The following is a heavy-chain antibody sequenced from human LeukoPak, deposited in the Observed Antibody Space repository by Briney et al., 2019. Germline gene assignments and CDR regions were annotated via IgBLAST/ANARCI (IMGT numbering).Heavy chain of an antibody. CDR2: INQDGSDE. D-gene: IGHD5-24*01. Sequence: PGGSLRLSCAASGFTFSSSWMSWVRHTPGKGLEWVANINQDGSDEYYVDSVKGRFTISRDNSKNTLYLQMNSLRAEDTAVYYCAKDRGRRWLQHDYWGQGTLVTVSS. CDR3: AKDRGRRWLQHDY. CDR1: GFTFSSSW. V-gene: IGHV3-7*01. J-gene: IGHJ4*02.